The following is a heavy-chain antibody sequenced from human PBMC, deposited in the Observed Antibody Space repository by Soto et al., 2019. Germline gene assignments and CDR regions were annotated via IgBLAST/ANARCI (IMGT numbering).Heavy chain of an antibody. CDR2: IRYDGSHE. CDR3: VGQLYSSGWAAVSP. V-gene: IGHV3-33*08. Sequence: QVQLVESGGGVVQPGRSLRLSCAASGFTFSSYGMHWVRQAPGKGLEWVAVIRYDGSHENYADSVKGRFTISRDNSKNILYLQMNSLRAEDTALYYCVGQLYSSGWAAVSPWGQGTLVTVSS. CDR1: GFTFSSYG. D-gene: IGHD6-19*01. J-gene: IGHJ5*02.